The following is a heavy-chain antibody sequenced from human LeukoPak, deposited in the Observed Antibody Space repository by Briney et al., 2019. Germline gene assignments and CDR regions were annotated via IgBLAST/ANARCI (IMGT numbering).Heavy chain of an antibody. V-gene: IGHV4-39*01. CDR2: IYYSGTT. D-gene: IGHD6-19*01. CDR1: GGSISSSSYY. Sequence: SETLSLTCTVSGGSISSSSYYWGWIRQPPGKGLEWLGSIYYSGTTYYNPSLKSRVTISVDTSKNQFSLKLSSVTAADTAVYYCARHAYSSGWYYFDYWGQGTLVTVSS. J-gene: IGHJ4*02. CDR3: ARHAYSSGWYYFDY.